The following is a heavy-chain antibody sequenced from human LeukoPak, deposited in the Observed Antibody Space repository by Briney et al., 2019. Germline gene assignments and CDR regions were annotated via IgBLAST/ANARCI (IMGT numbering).Heavy chain of an antibody. Sequence: GSLRLSCAASGFTISSFYLSWVRQAPGKGLEWIGSIYYSGSTYYNPSLKSRVTISVDTSKNQFSLKLSSVTAADTAVYYCARHAGWFDPWGQGTLVTVSS. CDR3: ARHAGWFDP. V-gene: IGHV4-39*01. CDR2: IYYSGST. J-gene: IGHJ5*02. CDR1: GFTISSFY.